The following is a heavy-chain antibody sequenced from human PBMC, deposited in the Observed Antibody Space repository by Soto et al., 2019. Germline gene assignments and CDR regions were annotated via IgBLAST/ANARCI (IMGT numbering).Heavy chain of an antibody. V-gene: IGHV3-21*01. CDR2: ISSSSSYI. J-gene: IGHJ4*02. D-gene: IGHD6-19*01. CDR1: GFTFSSYS. Sequence: GGSLRLSCAASGFTFSSYSMNWVRQAPGKGLEWVSSISSSSSYIYYADSVKGRFTISRDNAKNSLYLQMNSLRAEDTAVYYCARDMGGLVVMGVYFDYWGQGTLVTVSS. CDR3: ARDMGGLVVMGVYFDY.